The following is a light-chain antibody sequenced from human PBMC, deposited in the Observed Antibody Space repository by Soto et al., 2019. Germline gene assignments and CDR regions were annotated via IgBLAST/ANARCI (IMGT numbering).Light chain of an antibody. CDR2: RVS. CDR1: QTINNW. CDR3: QQYNSYPWT. V-gene: IGKV1-5*03. J-gene: IGKJ1*01. Sequence: DIQMTQSPSTLSASVGDRVTITCRASQTINNWLAWYQHKPGKAPKFLIYRVSTLESGVPSRFIGAGSGTDFSLTISSLQPVDFGTYYCQQYNSYPWTFGQGTKVEIK.